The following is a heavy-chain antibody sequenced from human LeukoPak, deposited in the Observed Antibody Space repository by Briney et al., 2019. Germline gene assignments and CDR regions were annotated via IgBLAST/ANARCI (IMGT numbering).Heavy chain of an antibody. CDR2: ISSGSSTM. J-gene: IGHJ4*02. CDR1: GFMYSGFD. CDR3: VRERGFRGSYYYDH. Sequence: GGSLRLSCAASGFMYSGFDMSWVRQAPGKGLEWVSYISSGSSTMYYAESVKGRFTISRDSAKTSLFLQMNGLRDEDTAVYYCVRERGFRGSYYYDHWGQGALVTVSS. D-gene: IGHD1-26*01. V-gene: IGHV3-48*02.